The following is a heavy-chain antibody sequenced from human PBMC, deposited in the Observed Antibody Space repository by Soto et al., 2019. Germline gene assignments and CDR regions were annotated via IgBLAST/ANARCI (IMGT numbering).Heavy chain of an antibody. CDR1: GGSISSSNW. CDR2: IYHSGST. CDR3: ARVSGSYYYGMDV. J-gene: IGHJ6*02. V-gene: IGHV4-4*02. Sequence: QVQLQESGPGLVKPSGTLSLTCAVSGGSISSSNWWSWVRQPPGKGLEWIGEIYHSGSTNYNPSLKSRVTISVDKSKNQFSLKMRSVTAADPAVYYCARVSGSYYYGMDVWGQGTTVTVSS. D-gene: IGHD1-26*01.